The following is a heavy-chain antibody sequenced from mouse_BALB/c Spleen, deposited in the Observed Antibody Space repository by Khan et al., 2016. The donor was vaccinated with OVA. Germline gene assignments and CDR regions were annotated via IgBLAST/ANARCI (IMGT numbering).Heavy chain of an antibody. CDR1: GYTFTNYV. CDR2: IHLYNAGT. D-gene: IGHD4-1*01. CDR3: IREASSWVFSLPY. J-gene: IGHJ3*01. V-gene: IGHV1S136*01. Sequence: EVQLQEPGSELVEPGASVKMSCKASGYTFTNYVMHRVKQKPGQGREWIGYIHLYNAGTRYNEKFKGKATLTSEIYSTTAYLETTSLTSEDSAVSYCIREASSWVFSLPYWGPGTLVTFSA.